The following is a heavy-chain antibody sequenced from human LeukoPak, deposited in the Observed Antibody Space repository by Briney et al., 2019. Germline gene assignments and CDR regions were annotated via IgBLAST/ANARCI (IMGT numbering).Heavy chain of an antibody. CDR2: ISSSSSYI. J-gene: IGHJ5*02. D-gene: IGHD3-3*01. CDR3: ARAGITIFGVATNWFDP. CDR1: GFTFSSYS. V-gene: IGHV3-21*01. Sequence: GGSLRLSCAASGFTFSSYSMNWVRQAPGKGLEWVSSISSSSSYIYYADSVKGRFTISRDNAKNSLYLQMNSLRAEDTAVYYCARAGITIFGVATNWFDPWGQGTLVTVSS.